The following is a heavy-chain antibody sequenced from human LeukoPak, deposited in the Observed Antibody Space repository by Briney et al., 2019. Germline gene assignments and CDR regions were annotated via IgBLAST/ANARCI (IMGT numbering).Heavy chain of an antibody. Sequence: SQTLSLTCTVSGGSISSGSYDWSWIRQPAGKGLEWIGRIYISGSTNYNPSLTSRVTISIDTSKNQFSLKLSSVTAADTAVYYCARRGDSNAFDIWGQGTMVTVSS. J-gene: IGHJ3*02. V-gene: IGHV4-61*02. D-gene: IGHD4-17*01. CDR2: IYISGST. CDR1: GGSISSGSYD. CDR3: ARRGDSNAFDI.